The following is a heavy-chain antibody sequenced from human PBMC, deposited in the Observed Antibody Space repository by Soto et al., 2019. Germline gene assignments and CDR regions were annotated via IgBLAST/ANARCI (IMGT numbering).Heavy chain of an antibody. V-gene: IGHV1-18*01. CDR2: ISAYDGYT. Sequence: QVQLVQSGAEVKKPGASVKVSCKASGYTFTSYGINWVRQAPGQGLEWLGWISAYDGYTNYAQILQGRVSMTTDTSTKTAYMELRRLRSDDTARYYCARGGFYDSSGARNYYYYGMNVWGQGTTVTVSS. J-gene: IGHJ6*02. CDR1: GYTFTSYG. D-gene: IGHD3-22*01. CDR3: ARGGFYDSSGARNYYYYGMNV.